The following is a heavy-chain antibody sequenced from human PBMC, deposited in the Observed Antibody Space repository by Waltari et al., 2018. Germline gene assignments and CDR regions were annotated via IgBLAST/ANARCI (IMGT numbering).Heavy chain of an antibody. V-gene: IGHV3-21*01. D-gene: IGHD6-13*01. CDR3: VRSTSWRYYFDT. J-gene: IGHJ4*02. Sequence: DVQLVESGGGLVKPGGSLRLSCAASGFTFSSYSMHWVRQAPGKGLELVASISSGGTYIYYTYSVKCRFTISRGSVTDSLYLQMNSLRVEDTATYFCVRSTSWRYYFDTWGQGTLVAVSS. CDR1: GFTFSSYS. CDR2: ISSGGTYI.